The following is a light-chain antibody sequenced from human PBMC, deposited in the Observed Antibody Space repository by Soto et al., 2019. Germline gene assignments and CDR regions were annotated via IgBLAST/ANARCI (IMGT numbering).Light chain of an antibody. CDR2: GAT. CDR1: QGISSF. CDR3: QQFKSYVS. Sequence: IQLTQSPSSLSASVGERVTITCRASQGISSFLAWCQQEPGKAPKLLISGATTLQSGVPSRFSGSGSGTNFTLTISSLQPEDFATYYCQQFKSYVSFGQGTRLEIK. V-gene: IGKV1-9*01. J-gene: IGKJ5*01.